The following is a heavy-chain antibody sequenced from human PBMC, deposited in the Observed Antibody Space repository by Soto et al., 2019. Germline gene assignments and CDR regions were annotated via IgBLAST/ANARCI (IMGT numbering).Heavy chain of an antibody. D-gene: IGHD1-1*01. CDR1: GFTFDDYA. V-gene: IGHV3-9*01. Sequence: GGSLRLSCAASGFTFDDYAMHWVRQAPGKGLEWVSGISWNSGSIGYADSVKGRFTISRDNAKKSLYLQMYSLRAEDTALYYCAKSTGTDISRGMAKALHYYYYMDVWGKGTTVTVSS. J-gene: IGHJ6*03. CDR3: AKSTGTDISRGMAKALHYYYYMDV. CDR2: ISWNSGSI.